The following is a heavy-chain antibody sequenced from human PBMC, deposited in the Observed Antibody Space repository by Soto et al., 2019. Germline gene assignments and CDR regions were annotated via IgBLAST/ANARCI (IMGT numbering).Heavy chain of an antibody. CDR1: GFIFTDAY. D-gene: IGHD6-19*01. Sequence: EGQLVESGGGLVKPGGSLRLSCAASGFIFTDAYMNWVRQAPGKGLEWVGRIKSTSAGGTTEDAAPVKGRFIISRDDSKNMLYLQMNSLNIDDTAVYYCATGWSSRDYWGQGALVIVSS. CDR3: ATGWSSRDY. V-gene: IGHV3-15*07. CDR2: IKSTSAGGTT. J-gene: IGHJ4*02.